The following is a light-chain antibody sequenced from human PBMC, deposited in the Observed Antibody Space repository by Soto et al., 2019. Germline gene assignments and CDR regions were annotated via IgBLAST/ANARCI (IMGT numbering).Light chain of an antibody. J-gene: IGKJ4*01. CDR3: QQYNSWPLT. CDR1: QSVGSD. CDR2: DTF. V-gene: IGKV3D-15*01. Sequence: EIEMTQSPSTLSASPGDGATLSCRASQSVGSDLAWYQQKPGQAPRLVIYDTFTRATGVPSRIGGSGSGTEITPTISSLQSEDFTVYCCQQYNSWPLTFGGGTKVDI.